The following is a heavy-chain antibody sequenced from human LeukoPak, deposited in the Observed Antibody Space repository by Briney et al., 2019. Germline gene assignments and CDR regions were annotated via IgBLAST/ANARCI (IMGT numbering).Heavy chain of an antibody. J-gene: IGHJ4*02. CDR1: GGSISSSSYY. CDR2: IYYSGST. Sequence: PSETLSLTCTVSGGSISSSSYYWGWIRQPPGKGLEWIGSIYYSGSTYYNPSLKSRVTISVDTSKNQFSLKLSSATAADTAVYYCARGLSLFDYWGQGTLVTVSS. CDR3: ARGLSLFDY. V-gene: IGHV4-39*01. D-gene: IGHD2/OR15-2a*01.